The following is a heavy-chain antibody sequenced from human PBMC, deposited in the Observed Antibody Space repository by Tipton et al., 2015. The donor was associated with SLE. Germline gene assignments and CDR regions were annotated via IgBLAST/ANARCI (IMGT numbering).Heavy chain of an antibody. CDR2: ISWNSGSI. D-gene: IGHD3-22*01. CDR1: GGSISSYY. J-gene: IGHJ6*02. Sequence: SLRLSCTVSGGSISSYYWSWIRQPPGKGLEWVSGISWNSGSIGYADSVKGRFTISRDNAKNTLYLQMNSLRAEDTAVYYCAKGRGDSSGYYWIYYGMDVWGQGTTVTVSS. CDR3: AKGRGDSSGYYWIYYGMDV. V-gene: IGHV3-9*01.